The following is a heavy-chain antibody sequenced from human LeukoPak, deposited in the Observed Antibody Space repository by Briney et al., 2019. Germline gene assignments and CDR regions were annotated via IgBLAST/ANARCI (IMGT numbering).Heavy chain of an antibody. D-gene: IGHD3-3*01. Sequence: GASVKVPCKASGGTFSSYAISWVRQAPGQGLEWMGWINPNSGGTNYAQKFQGRVTMTRDTSISTAYMELSRLRSDDTAVYYCARDYEGGAKIFGVVITLWDWGQGTLVTVSS. CDR3: ARDYEGGAKIFGVVITLWD. J-gene: IGHJ4*02. CDR1: GGTFSSYA. CDR2: INPNSGGT. V-gene: IGHV1-2*02.